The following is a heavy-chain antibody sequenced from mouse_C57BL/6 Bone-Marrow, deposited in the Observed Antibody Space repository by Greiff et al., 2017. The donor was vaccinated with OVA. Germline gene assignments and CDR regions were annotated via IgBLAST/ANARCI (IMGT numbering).Heavy chain of an antibody. J-gene: IGHJ2*01. V-gene: IGHV1-80*01. Sequence: VQLQQSGAELVKPGASVKISCKASGYAFSNYWMNWVKQRPGKGLEWIGQIYPGDGDINYNGKFKGKATLTADKSSSTAYMQLSSLTSEDSAVYYCASELWWFDYWGQGTTLTVSS. CDR3: ASELWWFDY. CDR1: GYAFSNYW. CDR2: IYPGDGDI. D-gene: IGHD1-1*02.